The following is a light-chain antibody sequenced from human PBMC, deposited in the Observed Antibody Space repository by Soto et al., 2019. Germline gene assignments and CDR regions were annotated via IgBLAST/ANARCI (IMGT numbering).Light chain of an antibody. V-gene: IGKV1-9*01. CDR3: QQYKRYAGT. CDR2: VAS. CDR1: HWLXTY. Sequence: QLKQSPARISASAREGVTITCRASHWLXTYLAWYQQNPGQAPKLMXDVASTLQRGGPSRFSGSGSVTEFTLTISGLLPEDFAVYYFQQYKRYAGTFGQGTKVDIK. J-gene: IGKJ1*01.